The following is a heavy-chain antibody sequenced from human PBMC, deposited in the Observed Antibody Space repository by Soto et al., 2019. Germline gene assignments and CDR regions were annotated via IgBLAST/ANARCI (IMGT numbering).Heavy chain of an antibody. CDR3: ARISPGGSYYGFDY. Sequence: QVQLVQSGAEVKKPGSSVKVSCKASEGTFSSYAISWVRQAPGQGLEWMGGIIPIFGTANYAQKFQGRVTITADESTSTAYMELSSLRSEDTAVYYCARISPGGSYYGFDYWGQGTLVTVSS. V-gene: IGHV1-69*01. J-gene: IGHJ4*02. CDR2: IIPIFGTA. CDR1: EGTFSSYA. D-gene: IGHD1-26*01.